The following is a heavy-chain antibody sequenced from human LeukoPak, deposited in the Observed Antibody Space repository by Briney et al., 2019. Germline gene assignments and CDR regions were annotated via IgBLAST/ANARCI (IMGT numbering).Heavy chain of an antibody. CDR2: ISGNGDYT. CDR1: GFTFSSYA. CDR3: AKRGIAAAASFDY. D-gene: IGHD6-13*01. Sequence: GGSLRLSCAASGFTFSSYAMSWVRQAPGKGLEWVSTISGNGDYTYYADSVKGRFTISRDNSKNTLYLQMNSLRADDTAVYYCAKRGIAAAASFDYWGQGTLVTVSS. V-gene: IGHV3-23*01. J-gene: IGHJ4*02.